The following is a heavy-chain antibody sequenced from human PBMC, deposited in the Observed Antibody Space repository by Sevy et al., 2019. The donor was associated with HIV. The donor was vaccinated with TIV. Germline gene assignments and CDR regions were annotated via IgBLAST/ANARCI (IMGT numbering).Heavy chain of an antibody. J-gene: IGHJ3*02. Sequence: ASVKVSCRAPGYGFSNSEVHWVRQAPGQGLEWMGRIDSIGYNIDSAQIFQGRVSLTRDTSARTVFMELSSLTSDDTAFYYCATRHEGRGFALSMWGQGTRVTVSS. CDR1: GYGFSNSE. D-gene: IGHD2-21*01. CDR3: ATRHEGRGFALSM. CDR2: IDSIGYNI. V-gene: IGHV1-46*01.